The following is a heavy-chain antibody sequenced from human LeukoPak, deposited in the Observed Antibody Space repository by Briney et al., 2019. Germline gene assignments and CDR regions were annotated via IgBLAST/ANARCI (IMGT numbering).Heavy chain of an antibody. CDR3: ARASVNILTGYYTDY. CDR1: GGTFSSYA. J-gene: IGHJ4*02. V-gene: IGHV1-69*05. CDR2: IIPIFGTA. D-gene: IGHD3-9*01. Sequence: GASVKVSCKASGGTFSSYAISWVRQAPGQGLEWMGRIIPIFGTANYAQKFQGRVTITTDESTGTAYMELSSLRSEDTAVYYCARASVNILTGYYTDYWGQGTLVTVSS.